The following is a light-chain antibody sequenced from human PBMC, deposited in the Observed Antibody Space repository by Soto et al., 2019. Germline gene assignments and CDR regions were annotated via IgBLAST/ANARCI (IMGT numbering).Light chain of an antibody. CDR1: QSITNY. J-gene: IGKJ1*01. CDR2: AAS. Sequence: DIQVTQSPSSLSASVGDRVAITCRASQSITNYVNLYQQKPGKAPKLLIHAASSLQSGVPSRFSGSGSGTDFTLTISSLQPEDFATYYCQQSYSTPWTFGQGTRVDIK. V-gene: IGKV1-39*01. CDR3: QQSYSTPWT.